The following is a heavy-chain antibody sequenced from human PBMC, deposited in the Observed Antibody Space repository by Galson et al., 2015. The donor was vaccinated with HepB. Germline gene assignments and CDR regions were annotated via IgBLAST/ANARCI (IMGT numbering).Heavy chain of an antibody. CDR2: IRSKTYGETA. D-gene: IGHD2-15*01. V-gene: IGHV3-49*03. J-gene: IGHJ4*02. Sequence: SLRLSCAGSGFTFRDYGMNWIRQAPGKGLEWIGFIRSKTYGETAEYAASVKGRFSISGDDSKSIAYLQMNALTTEDTAVYYCTRDLCSDGDCYFDYWGQGTLVTVSS. CDR3: TRDLCSDGDCYFDY. CDR1: GFTFRDYG.